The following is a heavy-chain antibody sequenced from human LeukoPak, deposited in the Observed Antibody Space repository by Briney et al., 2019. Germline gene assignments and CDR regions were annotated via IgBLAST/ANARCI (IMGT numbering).Heavy chain of an antibody. CDR3: ARGYGDIEY. CDR2: IYASGST. J-gene: IGHJ4*02. CDR1: GGSISSYY. D-gene: IGHD4-17*01. V-gene: IGHV4-4*07. Sequence: PSETLSLTCTVSGGSISSYYWSWIRQPPGKGLEWIGRIYASGSTNANPSLKSRVTMSVATSKNQFSLRLTSVTAADTAVYYCARGYGDIEYWGQGIRVTVSS.